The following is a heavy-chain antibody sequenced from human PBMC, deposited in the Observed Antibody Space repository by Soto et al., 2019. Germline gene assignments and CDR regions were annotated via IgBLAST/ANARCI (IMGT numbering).Heavy chain of an antibody. J-gene: IGHJ3*02. Sequence: APVKVSCKASGYTFANYHMHWVRQAPGQRLEWMGWINAGNGNTKYSQKFQGRVTITRDMSTSTAYMELSSLRSEDTAVYYCAAGGYYYDSSGQTRIDAFDIWGQGTMVTVSS. CDR1: GYTFANYH. D-gene: IGHD3-22*01. CDR3: AAGGYYYDSSGQTRIDAFDI. V-gene: IGHV1-3*01. CDR2: INAGNGNT.